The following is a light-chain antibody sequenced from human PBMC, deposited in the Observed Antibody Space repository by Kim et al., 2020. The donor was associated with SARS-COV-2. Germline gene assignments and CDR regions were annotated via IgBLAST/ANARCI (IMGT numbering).Light chain of an antibody. CDR1: NIGSKS. CDR2: YDS. Sequence: APGKTGRITCGGNNIGSKSVDWYQQMPGQAPVLVIYYDSDRPSGIPERFSGSNAGNTATLTISRVEAGDEADYYCQVWDSSSDHWVFGGGTQLTVL. CDR3: QVWDSSSDHWV. J-gene: IGLJ3*02. V-gene: IGLV3-21*04.